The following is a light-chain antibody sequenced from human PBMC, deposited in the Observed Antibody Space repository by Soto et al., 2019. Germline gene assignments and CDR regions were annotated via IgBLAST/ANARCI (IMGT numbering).Light chain of an antibody. V-gene: IGKV3-20*01. CDR2: GAS. Sequence: EIVLTQSPGTLSLSPGVRATLSCRASQSVSSSYLAWYQQKPGQAPRLLIYGASSRATGIPDRFSGSGSGTDLTLTISRLEAEDFAVYYCQQYGTWTFGQGTKVEIK. J-gene: IGKJ1*01. CDR3: QQYGTWT. CDR1: QSVSSSY.